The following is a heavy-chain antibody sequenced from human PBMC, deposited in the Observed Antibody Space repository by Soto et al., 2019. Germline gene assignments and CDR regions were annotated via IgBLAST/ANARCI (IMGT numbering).Heavy chain of an antibody. J-gene: IGHJ6*02. Sequence: SVKVSCKASGGTFSSYAISWVRQAPGQGLEWMGGIIPIFGTANYAQKFQGRVTITADESTSTAYVELSSLRSEDTAVYYCARGKNDGSGWPYYYYGMDVWGQGTTVTSP. CDR1: GGTFSSYA. D-gene: IGHD6-19*01. CDR3: ARGKNDGSGWPYYYYGMDV. CDR2: IIPIFGTA. V-gene: IGHV1-69*13.